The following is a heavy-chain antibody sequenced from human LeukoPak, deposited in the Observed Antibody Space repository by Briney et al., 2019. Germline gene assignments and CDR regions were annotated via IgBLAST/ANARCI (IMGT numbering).Heavy chain of an antibody. D-gene: IGHD3-22*01. Sequence: ASVKVSCKASGYTFTNYDISWVRQATGQGLEWMGWMNPNSGNTGYAQKFQGRVTMTRNTSISTAYMELSSLRSEDTAVFYCARYYFDSSGYYSYMDVWGKGTTVTVS. V-gene: IGHV1-8*02. J-gene: IGHJ6*03. CDR2: MNPNSGNT. CDR1: GYTFTNYD. CDR3: ARYYFDSSGYYSYMDV.